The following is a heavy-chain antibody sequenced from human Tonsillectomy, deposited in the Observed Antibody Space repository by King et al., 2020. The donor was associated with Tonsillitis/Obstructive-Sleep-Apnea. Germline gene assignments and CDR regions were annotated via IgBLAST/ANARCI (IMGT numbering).Heavy chain of an antibody. J-gene: IGHJ6*03. Sequence: VQLVESGGGLVKPGGSLRLSCAASGFTFSDYYITWIRQAPGKGREWVSYISSSSSYTNYADSVKGRFTISRDNAKNSLYLQMNSLRAEDTAVYYCARDYRGANTVTTSNYMDVWGKGTTVTVSS. CDR3: ARDYRGANTVTTSNYMDV. D-gene: IGHD4-11*01. CDR1: GFTFSDYY. V-gene: IGHV3-11*05. CDR2: ISSSSSYT.